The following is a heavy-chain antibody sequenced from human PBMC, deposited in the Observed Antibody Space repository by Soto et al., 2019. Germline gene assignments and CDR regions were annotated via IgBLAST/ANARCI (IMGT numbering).Heavy chain of an antibody. Sequence: EVQLVESGGGLVQPGRSLRLSCAASGFTFGDYAMHWVRQAPGKGLEWVSGISWNSGSIGYADSVKGRFTISRDNAKNSLYLQMNSLRAEDTALYYCAKDMGPAAAGASAIDYWGQGTLVTVSS. D-gene: IGHD6-13*01. CDR2: ISWNSGSI. CDR3: AKDMGPAAAGASAIDY. V-gene: IGHV3-9*01. J-gene: IGHJ4*02. CDR1: GFTFGDYA.